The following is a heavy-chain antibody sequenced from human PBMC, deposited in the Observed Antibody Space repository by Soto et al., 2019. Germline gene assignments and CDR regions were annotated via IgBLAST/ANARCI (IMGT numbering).Heavy chain of an antibody. CDR1: GFSLTSGGVG. CDR3: AHRLPGPSGYDV. J-gene: IGHJ6*02. Sequence: QITLKESGPTLVKPTQTLTLTCTFSGFSLTSGGVGVGWIRQPPGEALEWLALIYWNDEQYYNPSLRNRLTITRDTSKHQVVLTITTMDPVDTATYYCAHRLPGPSGYDVWGQGTTVTVSS. CDR2: IYWNDEQ. D-gene: IGHD6-13*01. V-gene: IGHV2-5*01.